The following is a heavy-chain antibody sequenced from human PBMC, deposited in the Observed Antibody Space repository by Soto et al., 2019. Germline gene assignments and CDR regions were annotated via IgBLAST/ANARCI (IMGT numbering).Heavy chain of an antibody. CDR2: INHSGST. J-gene: IGHJ6*02. V-gene: IGHV4-34*01. D-gene: IGHD4-4*01. CDR3: ARVRVTVTTLLSHYYYYYGMDV. Sequence: PSETLSLTCAVYGGSFSGYYWSWIRQPPGKGLEWIGEINHSGSTNYNPSLKSQVTISVDTSKNQFSLKLSSVTAADTAVYYCARVRVTVTTLLSHYYYYYGMDVWGQGTTVTVSS. CDR1: GGSFSGYY.